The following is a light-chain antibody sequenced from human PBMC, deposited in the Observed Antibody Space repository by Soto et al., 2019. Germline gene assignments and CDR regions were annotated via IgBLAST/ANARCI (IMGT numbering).Light chain of an antibody. CDR2: DAS. J-gene: IGKJ1*01. CDR3: QQYLNIPPT. CDR1: QGISTY. Sequence: DIQMTQSPSSLSASAGDRVTITCRASQGISTYLKWYQHRPGKAPKLLIFDASTLQRGVPSRFSGSGSGTEFTLTISSLRAEDVAVYFCQQYLNIPPTFGQGTKVELK. V-gene: IGKV1-39*01.